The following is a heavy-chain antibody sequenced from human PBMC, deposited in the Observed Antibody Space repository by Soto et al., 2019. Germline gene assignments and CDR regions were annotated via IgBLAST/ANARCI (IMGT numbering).Heavy chain of an antibody. V-gene: IGHV2-5*01. CDR2: IYWNEDK. CDR1: AFSLSTNGVG. D-gene: IGHD2-8*01. CDR3: IHSVMVEPSSGRHYFDY. J-gene: IGHJ4*01. Sequence: SGPTLVNPTQTLTLTCTFSAFSLSTNGVGVGWIRQPPGKPLEWLAVIYWNEDKRYSRSLKSRLSITKDTSKNQVVLTMTTMDPVHTAPYYCIHSVMVEPSSGRHYFDY.